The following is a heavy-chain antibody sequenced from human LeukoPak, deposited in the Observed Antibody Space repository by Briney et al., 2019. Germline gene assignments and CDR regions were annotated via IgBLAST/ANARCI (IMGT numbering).Heavy chain of an antibody. CDR3: ARGITFFDY. CDR1: GGSISPYY. CDR2: IYYSEST. D-gene: IGHD1-14*01. Sequence: SETLSLTCTVSGGSISPYYWSWIRQPPGKGLEWIGYIYYSESTKYNPSLKSRVTISLDTSKNQFSLKLKSVTAADTAIYYCARGITFFDYWGQGTLVTVSS. V-gene: IGHV4-59*01. J-gene: IGHJ4*02.